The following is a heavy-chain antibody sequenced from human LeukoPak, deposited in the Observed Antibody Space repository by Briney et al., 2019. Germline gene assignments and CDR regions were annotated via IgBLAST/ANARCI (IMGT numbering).Heavy chain of an antibody. CDR2: ISYDGSNK. CDR3: ARGRRAQRYYFDY. V-gene: IGHV3-30*04. Sequence: GRSLRLSCAASGFTFSSYAMHWVRQAPGKGLEWVAVISYDGSNKYYADSVKGRSTISRDNSKNTLYLQMNSLRAEDTAVYYCARGRRAQRYYFDYWGQGTLVTVSS. CDR1: GFTFSSYA. J-gene: IGHJ4*02.